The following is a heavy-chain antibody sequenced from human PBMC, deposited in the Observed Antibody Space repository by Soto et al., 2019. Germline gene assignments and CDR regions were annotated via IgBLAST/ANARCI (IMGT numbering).Heavy chain of an antibody. J-gene: IGHJ5*02. V-gene: IGHV4-39*07. CDR2: IYYSGST. D-gene: IGHD6-6*01. CDR3: ARERPAVRTLDP. Sequence: SQTLPLSCTVYGGSISRGSSHCCCIRQHPAKRLEWIGSIYYSGSTYYSPSLKSRVTISVDTSKNQFSLKLSSVTAADTAVYYCARERPAVRTLDPWGQGPLV. CDR1: GGSISRGSSH.